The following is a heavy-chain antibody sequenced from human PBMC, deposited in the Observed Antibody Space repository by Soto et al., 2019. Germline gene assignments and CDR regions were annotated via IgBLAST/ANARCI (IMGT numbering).Heavy chain of an antibody. CDR3: ARDGVDHHYYYYYGMDV. CDR2: MYNTGST. Sequence: SETLSLTCTVSGGSISSYYWSWIRQPPGKGLEWIGYMYNTGSTVYNPSFKSRVTISVDTSKSQLSLKLNSATAADTAVYYCARDGVDHHYYYYYGMDVWGQGTTVTVSS. D-gene: IGHD5-12*01. J-gene: IGHJ6*02. CDR1: GGSISSYY. V-gene: IGHV4-59*01.